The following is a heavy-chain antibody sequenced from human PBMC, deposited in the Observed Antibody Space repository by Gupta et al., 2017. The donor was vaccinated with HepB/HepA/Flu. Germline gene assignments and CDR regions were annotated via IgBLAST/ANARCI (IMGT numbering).Heavy chain of an antibody. D-gene: IGHD2-21*01. V-gene: IGHV4-39*01. CDR2: IYYSGST. Sequence: QLPLQESGPGLVKPSETLSLTCTVSGGSISSSSYYWGRIRQPPGKGLEYIGSIYYSGSTYHNPSLRSRVTISVDTSKNQFSLKLTSVTAADTAVYYCARDRYCGGDCYYAGFDYWGQGTLVTVSS. CDR1: GGSISSSSYY. CDR3: ARDRYCGGDCYYAGFDY. J-gene: IGHJ4*02.